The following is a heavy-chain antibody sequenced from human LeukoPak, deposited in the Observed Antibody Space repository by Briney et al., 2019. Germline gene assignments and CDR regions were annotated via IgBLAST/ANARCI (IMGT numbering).Heavy chain of an antibody. CDR1: GGSISSGGYY. Sequence: SETLSLTCTVSGGSISSGGYYWSWIRQHPGKGLEWIGYIYYSASTYYNPSLKSRVTISVDTSKNQFSLKLSSVTAADTAVYYCARVQALTTVTIYYFDYWGQGTLVTVSS. D-gene: IGHD4-17*01. CDR3: ARVQALTTVTIYYFDY. V-gene: IGHV4-31*03. J-gene: IGHJ4*02. CDR2: IYYSAST.